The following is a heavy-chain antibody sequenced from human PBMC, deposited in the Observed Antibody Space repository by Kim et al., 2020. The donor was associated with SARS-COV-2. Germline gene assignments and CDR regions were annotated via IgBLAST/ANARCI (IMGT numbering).Heavy chain of an antibody. Sequence: GGSLRLSCAASGFTFDDYAMHWVRQAPGKGLEWVSGISWNSGSIGYADSVKGRFTISRDNAKNSLYLQMNSLRAENTALYYCAKDIRTLGYSGYGFDYWGQGTLVTVSS. CDR1: GFTFDDYA. D-gene: IGHD5-12*01. J-gene: IGHJ4*02. V-gene: IGHV3-9*01. CDR3: AKDIRTLGYSGYGFDY. CDR2: ISWNSGSI.